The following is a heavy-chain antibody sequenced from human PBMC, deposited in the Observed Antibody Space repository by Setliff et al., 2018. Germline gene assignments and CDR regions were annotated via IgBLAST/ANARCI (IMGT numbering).Heavy chain of an antibody. D-gene: IGHD3-9*01. CDR1: GGSISDYY. V-gene: IGHV4-59*01. CDR3: ARDVLQYFD. CDR2: IYYGGST. J-gene: IGHJ4*02. Sequence: SETLSLTCTVSGGSISDYYWSWIRQAPGKGLEWIGYIYYGGSTNYNPSLNSRVAISVDTSENQFSLRLNSVTAADTAVYYCARDVLQYFDWGQGTLVTVSS.